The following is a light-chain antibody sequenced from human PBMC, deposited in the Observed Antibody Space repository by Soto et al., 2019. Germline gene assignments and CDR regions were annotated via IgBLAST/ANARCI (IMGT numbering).Light chain of an antibody. J-gene: IGKJ4*01. CDR3: QRYDNWPLT. CDR1: QSVSSTY. CDR2: GAS. V-gene: IGKV3-20*01. Sequence: EIVLTPSPGTLSLSPVERATLSCRASQSVSSTYLAWYQQKPGQAPRLLIYGASTRATGIPDRFSGSGSGTEFSLTISSLQSEDSAVYYCQRYDNWPLTFGGGTKVDIK.